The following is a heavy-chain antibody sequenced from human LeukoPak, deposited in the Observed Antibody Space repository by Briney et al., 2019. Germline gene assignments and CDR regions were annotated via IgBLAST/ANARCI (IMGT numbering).Heavy chain of an antibody. CDR2: ISSSSSYI. Sequence: GGSLRLSCAASGFTFSSYSMNGVRQAPGKGLAGVSSISSSSSYIYYADSVKGRFTISRDNAKNSLYLQMNSLRAEDTAVYYCARGVDIVATIDYWGQGTLVTVSS. CDR3: ARGVDIVATIDY. J-gene: IGHJ4*02. CDR1: GFTFSSYS. V-gene: IGHV3-21*01. D-gene: IGHD5-12*01.